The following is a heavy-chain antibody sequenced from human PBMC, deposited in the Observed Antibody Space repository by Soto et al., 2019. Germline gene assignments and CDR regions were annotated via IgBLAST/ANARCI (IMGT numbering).Heavy chain of an antibody. CDR3: ARWAVAGPAYYYYYMDV. D-gene: IGHD6-19*01. CDR1: GGSICSYS. Sequence: SETLSLTCTVSGGSICSYSWSWIRQPPGKGLEWIGYIYDSGSTNYNPSLKSPVTISVDTSKNQFSLKLSSVTAADTAVYYCARWAVAGPAYYYYYMDVWGKGTTVTVSS. V-gene: IGHV4-59*08. J-gene: IGHJ6*03. CDR2: IYDSGST.